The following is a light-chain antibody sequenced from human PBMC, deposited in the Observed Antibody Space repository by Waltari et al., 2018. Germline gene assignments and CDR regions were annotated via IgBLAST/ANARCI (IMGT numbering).Light chain of an antibody. Sequence: EIVMTQSPATLSVSPGERATLSCRASQSVGSNLAWYQQIPGQAPRLLIYGASTRATGFPARFSGSGSGTEFTLTISSLQSEDFAVYYCQHYYDWPPYTFGQGTKLEIK. CDR1: QSVGSN. J-gene: IGKJ2*01. CDR3: QHYYDWPPYT. V-gene: IGKV3-15*01. CDR2: GAS.